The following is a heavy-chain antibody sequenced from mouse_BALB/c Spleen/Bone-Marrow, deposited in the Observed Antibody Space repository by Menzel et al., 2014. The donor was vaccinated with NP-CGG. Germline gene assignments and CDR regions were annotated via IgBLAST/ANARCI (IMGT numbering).Heavy chain of an antibody. Sequence: EVKLMESGGGLVQPGGSLKLSCAASGFDFSRYWMTWVRQAPGKGLEWIGEINPDSSTINYTPSLRDKFNISRDNAKNTLYLQMSKVRSEDTALYYCARPGYYGYQGVWGAGTTVTVSS. D-gene: IGHD1-2*01. CDR3: ARPGYYGYQGV. J-gene: IGHJ1*01. CDR2: INPDSSTI. V-gene: IGHV4-1*02. CDR1: GFDFSRYW.